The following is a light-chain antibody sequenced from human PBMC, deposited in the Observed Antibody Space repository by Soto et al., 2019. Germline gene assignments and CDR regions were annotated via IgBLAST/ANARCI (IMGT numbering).Light chain of an antibody. V-gene: IGKV3-11*01. CDR1: QSVSSY. CDR2: DTS. J-gene: IGKJ3*01. CDR3: QQRSNWPPLT. Sequence: EIVLTQSPATLSLSPGERATLSCRASQSVSSYLAWYQQKPGQAPRLLIYDTSNRATGIPARFTASGSGTAFTLTISSLQPEDFAVYYCQQRSNWPPLTFGPGTKVDIK.